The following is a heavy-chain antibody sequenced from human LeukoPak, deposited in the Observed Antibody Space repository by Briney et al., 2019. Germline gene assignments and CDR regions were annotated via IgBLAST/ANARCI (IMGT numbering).Heavy chain of an antibody. V-gene: IGHV3-21*06. CDR1: GITFTNHA. D-gene: IGHD3-10*01. CDR2: LDPTSKYI. J-gene: IGHJ4*02. Sequence: GGSLRLSCVASGITFTNHALTWVRQAPGKGLEWVSSLDPTSKYICSADSLQGRFTISRDNARNSVFLQMNSLRPGDTALYYCVRVSSARGFYFDLWGQGTLVTVSS. CDR3: VRVSSARGFYFDL.